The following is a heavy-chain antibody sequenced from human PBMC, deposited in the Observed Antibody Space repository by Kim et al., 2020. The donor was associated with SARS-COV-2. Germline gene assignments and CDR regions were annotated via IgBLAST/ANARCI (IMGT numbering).Heavy chain of an antibody. J-gene: IGHJ6*02. V-gene: IGHV4-34*01. CDR3: ARGRAGVVPAPVLGLGPHYVYFILDA. Sequence: SETLSLTCAVYGGSFSGYYWSWIRQPPGKGLEWIGEINHSGAISHNPSLKSRLTVSMDTSKNQFSLKLTSVTAADTAFYYCARGRAGVVPAPVLGLGPHYVYFILDAWGHGTAGTVAS. CDR1: GGSFSGYY. CDR2: INHSGAI. D-gene: IGHD2-2*02.